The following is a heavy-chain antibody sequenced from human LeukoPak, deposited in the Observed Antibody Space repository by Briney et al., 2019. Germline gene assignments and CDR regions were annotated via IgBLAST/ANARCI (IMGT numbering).Heavy chain of an antibody. D-gene: IGHD5-24*01. CDR3: AKDDRWLQFCC. Sequence: GGSLRLSCAASGFTVSSNYMSWVRQAPGKGLEWVSVIYSGGRTYYADSVKGRFTISRDNSKNTVYLQMNSLRAEDTAVYYCAKDDRWLQFCCWGQGTLVTVSA. V-gene: IGHV3-53*01. CDR2: IYSGGRT. J-gene: IGHJ4*02. CDR1: GFTVSSNY.